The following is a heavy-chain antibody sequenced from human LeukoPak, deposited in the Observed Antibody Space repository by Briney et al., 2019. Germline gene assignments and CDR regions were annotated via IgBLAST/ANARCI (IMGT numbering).Heavy chain of an antibody. CDR3: AKGILAAATDY. CDR2: VTGSGGST. V-gene: IGHV3-23*01. Sequence: GGSLRLSCAASGFTFSSYAMRWVRQAPGKGPEWVSTVTGSGGSTYYADSVKGRFTISRDNSKNTLYLQMNSLRAEDTAMYYCAKGILAAATDYWGQGTLVTVSS. J-gene: IGHJ4*02. CDR1: GFTFSSYA. D-gene: IGHD6-25*01.